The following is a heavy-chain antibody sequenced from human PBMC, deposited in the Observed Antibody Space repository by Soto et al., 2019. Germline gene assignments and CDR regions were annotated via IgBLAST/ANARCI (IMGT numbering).Heavy chain of an antibody. CDR1: GGTFSSYA. J-gene: IGHJ5*02. CDR3: ARAPYYYGSGSYYWGSGPPNWFDP. V-gene: IGHV1-69*01. CDR2: IIPIFGTA. D-gene: IGHD3-10*01. Sequence: SVKVSCKASGGTFSSYAISWVRQAPGQGLEWMGGIIPIFGTANYAQKFQGRVTITADESTSTAYMELSSLRSEDTAVYYCARAPYYYGSGSYYWGSGPPNWFDPWGQGTLVTVSS.